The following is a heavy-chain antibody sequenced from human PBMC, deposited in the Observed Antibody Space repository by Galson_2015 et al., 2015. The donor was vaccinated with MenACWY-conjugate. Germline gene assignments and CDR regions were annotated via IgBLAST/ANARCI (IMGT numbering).Heavy chain of an antibody. D-gene: IGHD1-14*01. CDR2: IYHSGNS. Sequence: ETLSLTCSVSGYSISSGYYWGWIRPPPGKGLEWIGSIYHSGNSYSSVSLKTRVTISVDTSKNQFSLRLRSVTAADTAVYYCARSQTGTTPGFDDWGQGALSPSPQ. CDR1: GYSISSGYY. J-gene: IGHJ4*02. CDR3: ARSQTGTTPGFDD. V-gene: IGHV4-38-2*01.